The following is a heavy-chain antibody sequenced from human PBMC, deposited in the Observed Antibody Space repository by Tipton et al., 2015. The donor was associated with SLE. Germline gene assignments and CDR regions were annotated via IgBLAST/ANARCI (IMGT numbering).Heavy chain of an antibody. CDR3: PKHVNCCGAFDI. V-gene: IGHV3-49*04. Sequence: RSLRLSCAASGFTFSSYGMHWVRQAPGKGLEWVGFIRSKAYGGTTEYAASVKYRFTISRDDSKSIAYLQMNSLKTGETGMYYCPKHVNCCGAFDIWGQGTMVSVCS. CDR1: GFTFSSYG. D-gene: IGHD1-1*01. J-gene: IGHJ3*02. CDR2: IRSKAYGGTT.